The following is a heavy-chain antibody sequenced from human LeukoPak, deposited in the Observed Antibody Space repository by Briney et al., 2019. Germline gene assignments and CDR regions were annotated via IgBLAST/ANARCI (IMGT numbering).Heavy chain of an antibody. CDR1: GGSISSGGYY. CDR3: ARYCGGDCYSMGPDY. J-gene: IGHJ4*02. Sequence: SETLSLTCTVSGGSISSGGYYWSWIRQHPGKGLEWIGYIYYSGSTYYNPSLKSRVTISVETSRNQFSLKLSSVTAADTAVYYCARYCGGDCYSMGPDYWGQGTLVTVSS. V-gene: IGHV4-31*03. CDR2: IYYSGST. D-gene: IGHD2-21*02.